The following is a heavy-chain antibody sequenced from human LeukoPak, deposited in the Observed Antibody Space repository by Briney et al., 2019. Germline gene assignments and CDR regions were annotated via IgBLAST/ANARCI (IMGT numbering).Heavy chain of an antibody. Sequence: SETLSLTCAVYGGSFSGYYWSWIRQPPGKGLEWIGEINHSGSTNYNPSLKSRVTISVDTSKNQFSLKLSSVTAADTSVLYCAGVPRHITIFGVVIIPHPLDYWGQRILVTVSS. J-gene: IGHJ4*02. CDR1: GGSFSGYY. V-gene: IGHV4-34*01. D-gene: IGHD3-3*01. CDR3: AGVPRHITIFGVVIIPHPLDY. CDR2: INHSGST.